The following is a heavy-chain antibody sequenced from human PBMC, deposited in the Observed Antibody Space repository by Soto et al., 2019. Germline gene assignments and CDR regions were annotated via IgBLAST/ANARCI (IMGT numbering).Heavy chain of an antibody. D-gene: IGHD3-3*01. CDR2: IFSNDEK. J-gene: IGHJ6*02. Sequence: QVTLKESGPVLVNPTETLTLTCTVSGFSLSNARMGVSWIRQPPGKALEWLAHIFSNDEKSYSTSLKSRLTISKDTSKSQVVLTMTNMDPVDTATYYCARLPIFGYYYGMDVWGQGTTVTVSS. CDR3: ARLPIFGYYYGMDV. V-gene: IGHV2-26*01. CDR1: GFSLSNARMG.